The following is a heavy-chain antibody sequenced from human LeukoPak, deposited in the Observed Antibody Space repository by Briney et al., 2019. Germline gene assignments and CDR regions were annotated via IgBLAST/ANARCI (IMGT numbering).Heavy chain of an antibody. CDR2: IQYDGSNK. CDR3: ARETDSTLFDY. D-gene: IGHD2/OR15-2a*01. CDR1: GFTFSDYD. Sequence: GGSLRLSCAASGFTFSDYDMHWVRQAPGKGLEWVAFIQYDGSNKYFADSVKGRFTISRDISKNTLYLQMNSLRAEDTAIYYCARETDSTLFDYWGQGTLVTVSS. V-gene: IGHV3-30*02. J-gene: IGHJ4*02.